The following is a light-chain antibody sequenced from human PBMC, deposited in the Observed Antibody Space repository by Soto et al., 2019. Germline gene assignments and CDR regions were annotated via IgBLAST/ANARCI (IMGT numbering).Light chain of an antibody. Sequence: DIQMTQSPSTLSASVGDRVTITCRASQSISSWLAWYQQKPGKAPKLLIYDASSLESGVPSRFSGSGSGTEFTLTISSLQHDDFSSYYRQQYNSYSRTFGQGTKVEIK. CDR1: QSISSW. J-gene: IGKJ1*01. CDR2: DAS. V-gene: IGKV1-5*01. CDR3: QQYNSYSRT.